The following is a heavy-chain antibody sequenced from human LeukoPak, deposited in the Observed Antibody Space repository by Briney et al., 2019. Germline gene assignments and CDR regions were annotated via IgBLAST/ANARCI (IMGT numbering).Heavy chain of an antibody. V-gene: IGHV3-49*02. CDR3: SRGLRFPDV. CDR2: AEAT. J-gene: IGHJ6*04. Sequence: AEATEYAASVKGRFTFSRDDSNSIAHLQMNSLKTEDKAVYYCSRGLRFPDVWGKGTTVTVSS. D-gene: IGHD3-3*01.